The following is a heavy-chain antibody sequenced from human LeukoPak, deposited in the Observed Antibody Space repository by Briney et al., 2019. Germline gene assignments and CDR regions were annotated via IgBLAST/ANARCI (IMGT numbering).Heavy chain of an antibody. CDR1: GGSFSDYY. D-gene: IGHD2-2*01. Sequence: SETLSLTCAVYGGSFSDYYWSWIRQPPGKGLEWIGEINHSGSANYNPSLKSRFTISIDTSKNQFSLNLNSVTAADTAVYYCVRDSSYCNTTSCPQNYFYYGMDVWGQGTTVTVSS. V-gene: IGHV4-34*01. CDR2: INHSGSA. J-gene: IGHJ6*02. CDR3: VRDSSYCNTTSCPQNYFYYGMDV.